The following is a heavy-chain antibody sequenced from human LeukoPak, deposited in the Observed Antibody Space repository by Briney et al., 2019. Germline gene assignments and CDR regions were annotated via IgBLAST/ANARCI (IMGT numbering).Heavy chain of an antibody. CDR1: GFTFDDYG. V-gene: IGHV3-20*04. J-gene: IGHJ6*03. Sequence: PGGSLRLSCAASGFTFDDYGMSWVRQAPGKGLEWVSGINWNGGSTGYADSVKGRFTISRDNAKNSLYLQTNSLRAEDTAVYYCAKYSSSWYLPKNYYYYYMDVWGKGTTVTISS. D-gene: IGHD6-13*01. CDR3: AKYSSSWYLPKNYYYYYMDV. CDR2: INWNGGST.